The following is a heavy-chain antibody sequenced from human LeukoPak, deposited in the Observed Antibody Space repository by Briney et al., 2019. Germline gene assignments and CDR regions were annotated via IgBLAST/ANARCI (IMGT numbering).Heavy chain of an antibody. CDR2: ISSSSTI. D-gene: IGHD3-22*01. J-gene: IGHJ3*02. CDR3: AREHSSGYYFDAFDI. CDR1: GFTFSSYS. Sequence: GGSLRLSCAASGFTFSSYSMNWVRQAPGKGLEWVSYISSSSTINYADSVKGRFTISRDNAKNSLYLQMNSLRAEDTAVYYCAREHSSGYYFDAFDIWGQGRMVTVSS. V-gene: IGHV3-48*01.